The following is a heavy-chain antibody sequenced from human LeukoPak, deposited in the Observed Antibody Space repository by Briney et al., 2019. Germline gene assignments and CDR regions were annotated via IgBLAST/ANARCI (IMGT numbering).Heavy chain of an antibody. V-gene: IGHV4-59*01. J-gene: IGHJ2*01. CDR3: ARVLRLGELALSSILWYFDL. Sequence: SETLSLTCTVSGGSISSYYWSWIRQPPGKGLEWIGYIYYSGSTNYNPSLKSRVTISVDTSKNQFSLKLSSVTAADTAVYYCARVLRLGELALSSILWYFDLWGRGTLVTVSS. D-gene: IGHD3-16*02. CDR2: IYYSGST. CDR1: GGSISSYY.